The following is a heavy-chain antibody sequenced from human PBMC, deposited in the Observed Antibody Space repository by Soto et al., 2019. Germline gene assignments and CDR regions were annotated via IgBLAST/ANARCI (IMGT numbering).Heavy chain of an antibody. V-gene: IGHV2-26*01. CDR1: GFSLSNARMG. CDR3: ARRRQYSSGWYGYFDY. Sequence: QVTLKESGPVLVKPTETLTLTCTVSGFSLSNARMGVSWIRQPPGKALEWLAHIFSNDEKSYSASLKSRLTISKDTSKSQVVLMMTNMDPVDTATYYCARRRQYSSGWYGYFDYWGQGTLVTVSS. D-gene: IGHD6-19*01. CDR2: IFSNDEK. J-gene: IGHJ4*02.